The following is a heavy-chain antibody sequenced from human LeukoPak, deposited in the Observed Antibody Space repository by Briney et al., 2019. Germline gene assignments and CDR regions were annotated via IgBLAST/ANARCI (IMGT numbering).Heavy chain of an antibody. CDR3: ARDGWYGDYIYAFDI. J-gene: IGHJ3*02. V-gene: IGHV4-4*07. CDR1: GGSISSYY. Sequence: SETLSLTCTVSGGSISSYYWSWIRQPAGKGLEWIGRIYTSGCTNYNPSLKSRVTMPVDTSKNQFSLKLSSVTAADTAVYYCARDGWYGDYIYAFDIWGQGTMVTVSS. CDR2: IYTSGCT. D-gene: IGHD4-17*01.